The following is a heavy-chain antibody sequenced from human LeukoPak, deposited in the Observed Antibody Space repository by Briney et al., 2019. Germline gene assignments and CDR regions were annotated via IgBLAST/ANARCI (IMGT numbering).Heavy chain of an antibody. D-gene: IGHD3-22*01. CDR2: FYWDCGVT. V-gene: IGHV3-20*04. J-gene: IGHJ3*02. Sequence: PVGSLRLSCAASGFTFVDYGMSWGRQAPGRGVEWGSGFYWDCGVTGYADSVQRRVTISRDNAKNSLYLQMNSLRAEDTALYYCARENYLYSSGYDGAFDIWGQGTMVTVSS. CDR3: ARENYLYSSGYDGAFDI. CDR1: GFTFVDYG.